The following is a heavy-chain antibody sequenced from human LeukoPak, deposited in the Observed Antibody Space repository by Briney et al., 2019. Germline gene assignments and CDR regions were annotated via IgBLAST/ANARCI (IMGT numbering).Heavy chain of an antibody. CDR2: ISGSGGST. CDR3: AKDRDKQWLPDAVDY. J-gene: IGHJ4*02. CDR1: GFTFSSYA. D-gene: IGHD6-19*01. Sequence: GASLRLSCAASGFTFSSYAMSWVRQAPGKGLEWVSAISGSGGSTYYADSVKGRFTISRDNSENTPYLQMNSLRAEDTAEYYCAKDRDKQWLPDAVDYWGQGTLVTVSS. V-gene: IGHV3-23*01.